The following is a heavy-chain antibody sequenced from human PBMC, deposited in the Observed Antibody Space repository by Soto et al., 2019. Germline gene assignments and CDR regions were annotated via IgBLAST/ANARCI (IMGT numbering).Heavy chain of an antibody. CDR1: GYSFTSYW. V-gene: IGHV5-10-1*01. D-gene: IGHD3-9*01. CDR3: ARTSLRYFDWSPQNAFDI. J-gene: IGHJ3*02. CDR2: IEPSDSYT. Sequence: PXESLKSSCKGSGYSFTSYWISWVRQMPGKGLEWMGRIEPSDSYTNYSPSFQGHVTISADKSISTAYLQWSSLKASDTAMYYCARTSLRYFDWSPQNAFDIWGQGTMVTVS.